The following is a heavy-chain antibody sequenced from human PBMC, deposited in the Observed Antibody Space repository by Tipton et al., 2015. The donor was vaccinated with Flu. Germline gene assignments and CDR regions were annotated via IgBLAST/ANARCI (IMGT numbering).Heavy chain of an antibody. CDR1: GYSISIGNY. Sequence: TLSLTCNVSGYSISIGNYWGWIRQPPGKGLEWLANVYHTGTTFYKPSLRSRLTISVDTSKNQISLKLTSVSVADTAVYYCARRDYSNYVSDPKNWFDPWGQGTLVTVSS. CDR2: VYHTGTT. CDR3: ARRDYSNYVSDPKNWFDP. V-gene: IGHV4-38-2*02. J-gene: IGHJ5*02. D-gene: IGHD4-11*01.